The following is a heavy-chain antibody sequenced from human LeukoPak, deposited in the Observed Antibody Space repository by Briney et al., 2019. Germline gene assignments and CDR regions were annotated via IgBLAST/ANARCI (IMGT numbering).Heavy chain of an antibody. D-gene: IGHD1-26*01. CDR1: GFTFSGYW. V-gene: IGHV3-74*01. J-gene: IGHJ4*02. CDR3: AGGRSGNYGLFDY. CDR2: ISTDGSST. Sequence: PGGSLRLSCAASGFTFSGYWMHWVRQAPGKGLVWVSRISTDGSSTNYADPVKGRFTISRDNAKNTLYLQMNSLRADDTAVYYCAGGRSGNYGLFDYWGQGTLVTVSS.